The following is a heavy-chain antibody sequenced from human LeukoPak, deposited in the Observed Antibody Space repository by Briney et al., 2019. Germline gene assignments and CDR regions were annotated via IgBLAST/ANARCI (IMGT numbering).Heavy chain of an antibody. CDR1: GDSVSSTSAA. Sequence: SQTLSLTCAISGDSVSSTSAAWNWLRQSPSRGLEWLGRTYYRSKWYSDYAVSVRGRITVSPDTSTNQFSLQLNSVTPEDTAVYYCARYTSSWFFDSWGLGTLVTVSS. D-gene: IGHD6-13*01. J-gene: IGHJ4*02. CDR2: TYYRSKWYS. CDR3: ARYTSSWFFDS. V-gene: IGHV6-1*01.